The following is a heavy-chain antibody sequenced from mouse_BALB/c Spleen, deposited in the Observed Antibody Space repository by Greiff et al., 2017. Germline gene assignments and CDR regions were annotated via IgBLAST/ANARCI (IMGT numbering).Heavy chain of an antibody. CDR3: ARDGSIGGYPLYAMDY. CDR2: IWAGGST. Sequence: QVHVKQSGPGLVAPSQSLSITCTVSGFSLTSYGVHWVRQPPGKGLEWLGVIWAGGSTNYNSALMSRLSISKDNSKSQVFLKMNSLQTDDTAMYYCARDGSIGGYPLYAMDYWGQGTSVTVSS. D-gene: IGHD1-1*02. J-gene: IGHJ4*01. V-gene: IGHV2-9*02. CDR1: GFSLTSYG.